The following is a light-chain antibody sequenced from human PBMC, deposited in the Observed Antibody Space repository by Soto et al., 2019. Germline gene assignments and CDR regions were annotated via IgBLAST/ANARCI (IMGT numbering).Light chain of an antibody. CDR1: SSDVGGYNY. CDR2: DVS. V-gene: IGLV2-14*01. Sequence: QSALTQPASVSGSPGQSITISCTGTSSDVGGYNYVSWYQQHPGKAPKLMIYDVSNRPSGVSNRFSGSKSGNTASLTISGLQAEDEADYYCSSYTSSSTRNVVFGGGTKL. J-gene: IGLJ2*01. CDR3: SSYTSSSTRNVV.